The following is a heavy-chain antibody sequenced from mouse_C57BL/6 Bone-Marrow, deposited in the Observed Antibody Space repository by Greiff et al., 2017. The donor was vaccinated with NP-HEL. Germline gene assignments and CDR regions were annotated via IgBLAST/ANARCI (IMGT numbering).Heavy chain of an antibody. Sequence: EVKVVESGGGLVQSGRSLRLSCATSGFTFSDFYMEWVRQAPGKGLEWIAASRNKANDYTTEYSASVKGRFIVSRDTSQSILYLQMNALRAEDTAIYYCARDAGYGDFDYWGQGTTLTVSS. D-gene: IGHD1-1*01. CDR2: SRNKANDYTT. V-gene: IGHV7-1*01. CDR1: GFTFSDFY. CDR3: ARDAGYGDFDY. J-gene: IGHJ2*01.